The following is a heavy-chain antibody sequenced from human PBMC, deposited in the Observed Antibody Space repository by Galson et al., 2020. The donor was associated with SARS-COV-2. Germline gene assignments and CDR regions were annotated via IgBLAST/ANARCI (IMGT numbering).Heavy chain of an antibody. J-gene: IGHJ6*03. CDR3: ARLEGPLPAAMGYYYYYMDV. V-gene: IGHV5-10-1*01. CDR2: IDPSDSYT. Sequence: HGESLKIYCKGSGYSFTSYWISWVRQMPGKGLEWMGRIDPSDSYTNYSPSFQGHVTISADKSISTAYLQWSSLKASDTAMYYCARLEGPLPAAMGYYYYYMDVWGKGTTVTVSS. CDR1: GYSFTSYW. D-gene: IGHD2-2*01.